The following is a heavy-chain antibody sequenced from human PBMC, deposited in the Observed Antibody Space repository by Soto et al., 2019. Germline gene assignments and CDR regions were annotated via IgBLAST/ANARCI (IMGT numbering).Heavy chain of an antibody. D-gene: IGHD3-22*01. J-gene: IGHJ4*02. CDR2: ISYDGSNK. CDR3: ARGSIYYYEISVAY. Sequence: GGSLRLSCAASGFAFSSYAMHWVRQAPGKGLEWVAVISYDGSNKYYADSVKGRFTISRDNSKNTLYLQMNSLRAEDTAVYYCARGSIYYYEISVAYWGQGTLVTVSS. V-gene: IGHV3-30-3*01. CDR1: GFAFSSYA.